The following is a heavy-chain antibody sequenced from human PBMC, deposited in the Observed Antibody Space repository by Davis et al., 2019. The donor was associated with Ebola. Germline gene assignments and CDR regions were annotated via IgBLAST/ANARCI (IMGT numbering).Heavy chain of an antibody. D-gene: IGHD3-16*01. CDR2: LSNSRST. Sequence: SETLSLTCIISGDSISSHYWAWIRLPPGEGLECIGYLSNSRSTTVNPSLKSRVTISRDTSNNQFSLRLTSATAADTAVYYCARGKGGNWLDTWGQGTLVNVAS. CDR3: ARGKGGNWLDT. CDR1: GDSISSHY. V-gene: IGHV4-59*11. J-gene: IGHJ5*02.